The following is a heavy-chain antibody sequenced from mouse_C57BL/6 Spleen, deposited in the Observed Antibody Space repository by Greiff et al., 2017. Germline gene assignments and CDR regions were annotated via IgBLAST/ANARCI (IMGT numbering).Heavy chain of an antibody. V-gene: IGHV1-82*01. Sequence: VQLQESGPELVKPGASVKISCKASGYAFSSSWMNWVKQRPGKGLAWIGRIDPGDGDTNYNGKFKGKATLTADKSSSTAYMHLSSLTSENSAVYYCARWGYYGSSYLDYWGQGTTLTVSS. D-gene: IGHD1-1*01. J-gene: IGHJ2*01. CDR2: IDPGDGDT. CDR1: GYAFSSSW. CDR3: ARWGYYGSSYLDY.